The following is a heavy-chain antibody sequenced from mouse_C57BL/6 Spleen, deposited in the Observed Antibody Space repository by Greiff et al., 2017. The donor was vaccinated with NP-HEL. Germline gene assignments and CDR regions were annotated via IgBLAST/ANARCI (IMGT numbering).Heavy chain of an antibody. D-gene: IGHD1-1*01. Sequence: QVHVKQPGAELVKPGASVKMSCKASGYTFTSYWITWVKQRPGQGLEWIGDIYPGSGSTNYNEKFKSKATLTVDTSSSTAYMQLSSLTSEDSAVYYCARATTVVAPFDYWGQGTTLTVSS. J-gene: IGHJ2*01. CDR3: ARATTVVAPFDY. CDR1: GYTFTSYW. CDR2: IYPGSGST. V-gene: IGHV1-55*01.